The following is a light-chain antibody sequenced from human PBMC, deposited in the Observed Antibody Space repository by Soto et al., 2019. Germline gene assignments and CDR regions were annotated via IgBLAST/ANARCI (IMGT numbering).Light chain of an antibody. J-gene: IGLJ2*01. CDR2: DVM. Sequence: QFVLTQPASGSGSPGQAITISCTGNRSDVGVYTYVSWYQQHPGKAPKVMIYDVMNRPSGVSNRFSGSKSGITASLTISGLQAEDEADYYCSSYTSSSTLIFGGGTKVTV. CDR3: SSYTSSSTLI. V-gene: IGLV2-14*01. CDR1: RSDVGVYTY.